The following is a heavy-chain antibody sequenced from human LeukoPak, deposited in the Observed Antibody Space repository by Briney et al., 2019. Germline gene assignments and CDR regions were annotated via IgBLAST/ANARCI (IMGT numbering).Heavy chain of an antibody. CDR2: IYYSGST. V-gene: IGHV4-59*12. D-gene: IGHD3-3*01. CDR1: GGSISSYY. J-gene: IGHJ4*02. CDR3: ARDRFWSGYHDY. Sequence: SETLSLTCTVSGGSISSYYWSWIRQPPGKGLEWIGYIYYSGSTNYNPSLKSRVTISVDTSKNQFSLKLSSVTAADTAVYYCARDRFWSGYHDYWGQGTLVTVSS.